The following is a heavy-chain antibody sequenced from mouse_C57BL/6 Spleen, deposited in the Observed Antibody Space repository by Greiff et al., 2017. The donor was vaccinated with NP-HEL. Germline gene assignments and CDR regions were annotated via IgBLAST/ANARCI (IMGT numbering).Heavy chain of an antibody. Sequence: EVQRVESGGGLVKPGGSLKLSCAASGFTFSSYTMSWVRQTPEKRLEWVATISGGGGNTYYPDSVKGRFTISRDNAKNTLYLQMSSLRSEDTALYYCARRPDYDYWGQGTLVTVSA. CDR1: GFTFSSYT. V-gene: IGHV5-9*01. D-gene: IGHD2-4*01. CDR2: ISGGGGNT. J-gene: IGHJ3*01. CDR3: ARRPDYDY.